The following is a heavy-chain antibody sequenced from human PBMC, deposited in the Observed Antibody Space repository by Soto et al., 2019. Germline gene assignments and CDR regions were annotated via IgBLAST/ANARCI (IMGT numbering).Heavy chain of an antibody. J-gene: IGHJ5*02. CDR1: GFTFSSYS. D-gene: IGHD2-8*01. CDR3: GREGYCTNGVCTMAWFDP. V-gene: IGHV3-21*01. CDR2: ISSSSSYI. Sequence: GGSLRLSCAASGFTFSSYSMNLVRQAPGKGLECVSSISSSSSYIYYADSVKGRFTISRDNAKNSLYLQMNSLRAEDTAVYYCGREGYCTNGVCTMAWFDPWGQGT.